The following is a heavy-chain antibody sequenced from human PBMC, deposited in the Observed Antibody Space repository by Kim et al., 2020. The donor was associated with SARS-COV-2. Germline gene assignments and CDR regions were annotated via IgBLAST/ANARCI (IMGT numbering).Heavy chain of an antibody. Sequence: GGSLRLSCAASGFTFSSYAMSWVRQAPGKGLEWVSAISGSGGSTYYADSVKGRFTISRDNSKNTLYLQMNSLRAEDTAVYYCAKNRPYGSGSFYYYYYYGMDVWGQGNTVTVSS. D-gene: IGHD3-10*01. CDR1: GFTFSSYA. V-gene: IGHV3-23*01. J-gene: IGHJ6*02. CDR3: AKNRPYGSGSFYYYYYYGMDV. CDR2: ISGSGGST.